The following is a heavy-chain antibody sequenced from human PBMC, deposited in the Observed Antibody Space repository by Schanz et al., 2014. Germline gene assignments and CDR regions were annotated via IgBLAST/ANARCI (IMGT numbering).Heavy chain of an antibody. V-gene: IGHV3-74*02. D-gene: IGHD6-19*01. CDR2: IKSDGSST. CDR3: AASSGWHPSTDY. CDR1: GFTFSSYW. Sequence: EVQLVESGGGWVQPGGSLRLSCAASGFTFSSYWMHWVRQVPGKGLVWVSRIKSDGSSTSYADSVKGRFTISRDNAKSSLYLQMNSLRVEDTAVYYCAASSGWHPSTDYWGQGTLVTVSS. J-gene: IGHJ4*02.